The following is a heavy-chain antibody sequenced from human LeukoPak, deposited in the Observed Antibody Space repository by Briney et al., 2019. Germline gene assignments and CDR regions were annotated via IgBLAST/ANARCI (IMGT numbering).Heavy chain of an antibody. D-gene: IGHD3-16*01. CDR3: ARDGGAVDLYYFDY. J-gene: IGHJ4*02. Sequence: GGSLRLSCAGSGFTFSSYAMSWVRQAPGKGLEWVSSISSSSSYIYYADSVKGRFTISRDNAKNSLYLQMNSLRAEDTAVYYCARDGGAVDLYYFDYWGQGTLVTVSS. CDR1: GFTFSSYA. V-gene: IGHV3-21*01. CDR2: ISSSSSYI.